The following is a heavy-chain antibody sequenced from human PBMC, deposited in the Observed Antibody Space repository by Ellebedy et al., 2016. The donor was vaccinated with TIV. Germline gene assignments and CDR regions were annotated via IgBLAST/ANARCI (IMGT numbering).Heavy chain of an antibody. CDR1: GFTFSSYW. J-gene: IGHJ3*02. CDR2: IHKDGSEK. CDR3: VRYVAAFDI. V-gene: IGHV3-7*03. D-gene: IGHD3-16*01. Sequence: GESLKISCAGSGFTFSSYWMSWGRQAPGKGLEWVANIHKDGSEKYYVDSVKGRVTISRDNAKKSRYRQMNSLRAEDTAMYYCVRYVAAFDIWGQGTMVTVSS.